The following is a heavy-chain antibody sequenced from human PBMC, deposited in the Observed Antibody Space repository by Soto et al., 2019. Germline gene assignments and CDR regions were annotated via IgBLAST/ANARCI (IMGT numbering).Heavy chain of an antibody. V-gene: IGHV4-39*01. J-gene: IGHJ6*02. Sequence: QLQLQESGPGLVKPSETLSLTCTVSGGSISSSSYYWGWIRQPPGKGLEWIGSIYYSGSTYYNPSLTSRVTISVDTSKNQFSLKLSSVTAADTAVYYCARPNRYYYYGMDVWGQGTTVTVSS. CDR3: ARPNRYYYYGMDV. CDR2: IYYSGST. CDR1: GGSISSSSYY.